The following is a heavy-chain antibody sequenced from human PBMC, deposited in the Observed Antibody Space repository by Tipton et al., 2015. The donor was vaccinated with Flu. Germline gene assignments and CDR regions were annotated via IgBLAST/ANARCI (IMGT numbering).Heavy chain of an antibody. V-gene: IGHV1-18*01. D-gene: IGHD6-19*01. CDR3: ARELRIAGAGTGWFDP. CDR1: GYTFTYYG. Sequence: QLVQSGAEVKKPGASVKVSCKASGYTFTYYGVSWVRQAPGQGLEWMGWISAYNGNTNYAQKFQGRVTMTTDTSTNTAYMELRSLRSDDTAVYYCARELRIAGAGTGWFDPWGQGTLVPVST. J-gene: IGHJ5*02. CDR2: ISAYNGNT.